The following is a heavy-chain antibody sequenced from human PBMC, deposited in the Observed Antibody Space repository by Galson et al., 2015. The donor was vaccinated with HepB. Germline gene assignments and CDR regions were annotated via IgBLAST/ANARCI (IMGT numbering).Heavy chain of an antibody. CDR2: INSGGFTL. CDR1: GFTFSTYE. V-gene: IGHV3-48*03. CDR3: ARLQQQLFDY. J-gene: IGHJ4*02. Sequence: SLRLSCAASGFTFSTYEMSWVRQAPGKGLEWVSYINSGGFTLHYGDSVRGRFTISRDNAKQSLYLQMNSLRAEDTATYYCARLQQQLFDYWGQGTLVTVSS. D-gene: IGHD6-13*01.